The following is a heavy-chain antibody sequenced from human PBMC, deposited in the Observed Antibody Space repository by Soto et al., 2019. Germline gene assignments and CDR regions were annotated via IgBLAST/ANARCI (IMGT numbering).Heavy chain of an antibody. CDR2: IIPILGIA. D-gene: IGHD1-20*01. CDR3: ARSNGNDVFPHDY. CDR1: GGTFSSYT. Sequence: SVKVSCKASGGTFSSYTISWVRQAPGQGLEWMGRIIPILGIANYAQKFQGRVTITADKSTSTAYMELSSLRSEDTAVYYCARSNGNDVFPHDYWGQGTLVTVSS. V-gene: IGHV1-69*02. J-gene: IGHJ4*02.